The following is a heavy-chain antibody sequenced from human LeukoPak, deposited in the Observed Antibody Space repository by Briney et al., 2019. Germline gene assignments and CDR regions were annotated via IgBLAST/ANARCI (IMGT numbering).Heavy chain of an antibody. CDR3: ARLFKVVPAAIHT. CDR1: GFTVSSNY. Sequence: GGSLRLSCAASGFTVSSNYMSWVRQAPGKGLEWVSGIYSGLSTYYAASVKGRFTTSKDNSKNTLYLQMNSLRAEDTAVYYCARLFKVVPAAIHTWGQGTLVTVSS. J-gene: IGHJ5*02. CDR2: IYSGLST. D-gene: IGHD2-2*01. V-gene: IGHV3-53*01.